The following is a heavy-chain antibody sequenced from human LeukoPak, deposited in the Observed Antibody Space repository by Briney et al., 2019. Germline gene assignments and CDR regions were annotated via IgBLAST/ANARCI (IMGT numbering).Heavy chain of an antibody. Sequence: GASVKVSCKASGYTFTGYYMHWVRQAAGQGLEWMGWINPNSGGTNYAQKFQGRVTMTRDTSISTAYMELSRLRSDDTAVYYCARAVAVTMVQGVKYWGQGTLVTVSS. CDR3: ARAVAVTMVQGVKY. CDR2: INPNSGGT. CDR1: GYTFTGYY. J-gene: IGHJ4*02. D-gene: IGHD3-10*01. V-gene: IGHV1-2*02.